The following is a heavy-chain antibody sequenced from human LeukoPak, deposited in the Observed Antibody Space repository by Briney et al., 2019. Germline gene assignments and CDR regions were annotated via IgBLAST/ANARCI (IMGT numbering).Heavy chain of an antibody. CDR1: AYPFSIYG. D-gene: IGHD3-22*01. J-gene: IGHJ3*02. CDR3: ARTLVVINDAFDI. Sequence: AAVKVSCKASAYPFSIYGISWVPRAPGQGLEWMGWINPNSGDTNYAQKFQGRVSMTGDTSISTAYMELSRLRSDDTAVYYCARTLVVINDAFDIWGQGTMVTVSS. V-gene: IGHV1-2*02. CDR2: INPNSGDT.